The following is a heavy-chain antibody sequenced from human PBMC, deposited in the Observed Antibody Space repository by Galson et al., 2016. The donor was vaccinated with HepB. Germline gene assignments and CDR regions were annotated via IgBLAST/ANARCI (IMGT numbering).Heavy chain of an antibody. Sequence: ETLSLTCTVSGGSISSSNYYWGWIRQPPGKGLEWIGNIYYSGSTYHNPSLKSRVTISVDTSKNQFPLKLSSVTAADTAVYYCARRYSYGTFDYWGQGTLVTVSS. J-gene: IGHJ4*02. V-gene: IGHV4-39*01. CDR3: ARRYSYGTFDY. CDR2: IYYSGST. D-gene: IGHD5-18*01. CDR1: GGSISSSNYY.